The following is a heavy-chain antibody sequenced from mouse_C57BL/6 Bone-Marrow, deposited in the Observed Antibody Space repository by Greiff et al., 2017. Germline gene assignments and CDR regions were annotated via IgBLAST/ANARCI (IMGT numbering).Heavy chain of an antibody. Sequence: VQLQESGAELVKPGASVKLSCKASGYTFTSYWMHWVKQRPGQGLEWIGMIHPNSGSTNYNEKFKSKATLTVDKSSSTAYMQLSSLTSEDSAVYYCARDWNYGSSFAYWGQGTLVTVSA. CDR3: ARDWNYGSSFAY. V-gene: IGHV1-64*01. CDR2: IHPNSGST. CDR1: GYTFTSYW. D-gene: IGHD1-1*01. J-gene: IGHJ3*01.